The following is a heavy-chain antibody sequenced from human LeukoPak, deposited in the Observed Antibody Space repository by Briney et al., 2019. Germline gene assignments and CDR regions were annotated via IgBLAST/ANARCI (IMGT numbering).Heavy chain of an antibody. CDR2: IIPIFGTA. CDR3: ATSRLAARIY. Sequence: SVKVSCKASGGTFSSYAISWVRQAPGQGLEWMGGIIPIFGTANYAQKFQGRVTMTEDTSTDTAYMELSSLRSEDTAVYYCATSRLAARIYWGQGTLVTVSS. V-gene: IGHV1-69*06. D-gene: IGHD6-6*01. J-gene: IGHJ4*02. CDR1: GGTFSSYA.